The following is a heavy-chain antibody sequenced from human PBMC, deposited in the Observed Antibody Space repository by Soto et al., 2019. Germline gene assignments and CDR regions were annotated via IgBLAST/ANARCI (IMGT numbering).Heavy chain of an antibody. D-gene: IGHD2-15*01. CDR2: INSDGSST. CDR1: LFTFSSYW. Sequence: PVWALRLSCSASLFTFSSYWMHLVLHSPFKLLVWFSRINSDGSSTSYADSVKGRFTISRDNAKNTLYLQMNSLRAEDTAVYYCARAKVGCGGGSCYPIDYWGQGTLVTVSS. V-gene: IGHV3-74*01. J-gene: IGHJ4*02. CDR3: ARAKVGCGGGSCYPIDY.